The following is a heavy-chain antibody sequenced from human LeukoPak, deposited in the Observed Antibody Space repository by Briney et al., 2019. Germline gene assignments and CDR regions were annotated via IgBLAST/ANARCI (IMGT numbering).Heavy chain of an antibody. CDR3: ARGAISSWRGHYMDV. J-gene: IGHJ6*03. D-gene: IGHD2-21*01. V-gene: IGHV3-69-1*01. Sequence: AGGSLRLSCAASGFTFSDFYMTWIRQAPGKGLEWISYITSAGSTYYAGSVKGRFTISRDNAKNSLYLQMNSLRAEDTAVYYCARGAISSWRGHYMDVWGKGTTVTISS. CDR2: ITSAGST. CDR1: GFTFSDFY.